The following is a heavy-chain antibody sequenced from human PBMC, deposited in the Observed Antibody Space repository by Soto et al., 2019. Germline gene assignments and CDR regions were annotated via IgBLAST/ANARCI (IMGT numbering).Heavy chain of an antibody. J-gene: IGHJ4*02. CDR2: IKSEANGGTT. V-gene: IGHV3-15*07. CDR3: DYYRDSGARHVDF. D-gene: IGHD2-15*01. CDR1: GFSFSNAW. Sequence: EVQLVESGGGLVKPGGSLRLSCAASGFSFSNAWMKWVRQAPGKGLEWVGRIKSEANGGTTDHAAAAKGRVIISRDDSKNMLFLQMDSMITEDSAVYYCDYYRDSGARHVDFWGEGTLVTVSS.